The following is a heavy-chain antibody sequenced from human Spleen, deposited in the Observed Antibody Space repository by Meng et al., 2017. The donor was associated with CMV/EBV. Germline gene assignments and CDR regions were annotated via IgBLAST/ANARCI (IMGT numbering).Heavy chain of an antibody. CDR3: ARVSGYSSSWYGTADY. CDR1: GASISSFY. Sequence: SETLSLTCTVSGASISSFYWAWIRQPPGKGLEWIGYIYYTGTSSYNPSLKGRVTMSLDTSKNQFSLEMSSVTAADTAVYYCARVSGYSSSWYGTADYWGQGTLVTVSS. CDR2: IYYTGTS. D-gene: IGHD6-13*01. V-gene: IGHV4-59*01. J-gene: IGHJ4*02.